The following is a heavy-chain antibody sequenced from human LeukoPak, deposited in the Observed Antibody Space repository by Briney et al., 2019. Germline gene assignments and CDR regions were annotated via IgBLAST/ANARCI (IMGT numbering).Heavy chain of an antibody. CDR1: GYTFTSYD. CDR2: MNPNSGNT. CDR3: ATAFLNSSGPVLPH. J-gene: IGHJ1*01. V-gene: IGHV1-8*01. Sequence: ASVKVSCKASGYTFTSYDINWVRQATGQGLEWMGWMNPNSGNTGYAQKFQGRVTMTEDSSTDTAYMDLSSLRSEDTAVYYCATAFLNSSGPVLPHWGQGTLVTVSS. D-gene: IGHD3-22*01.